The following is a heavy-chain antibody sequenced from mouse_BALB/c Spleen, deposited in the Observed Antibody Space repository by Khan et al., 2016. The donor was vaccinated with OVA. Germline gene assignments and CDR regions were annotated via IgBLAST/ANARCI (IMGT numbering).Heavy chain of an antibody. Sequence: QIQLVQSGAELARPGASVKMSCKASGYTFTSNTMHWVKQRPGQGLEWIGYINPRSGYTDYTQRLKDKATLTADKSSSTAYMQLSSLTSEDSAVYYCARRTTGYALDYWGLGTSVTVSS. D-gene: IGHD2-14*01. J-gene: IGHJ4*01. CDR3: ARRTTGYALDY. CDR2: INPRSGYT. V-gene: IGHV1-4*01. CDR1: GYTFTSNT.